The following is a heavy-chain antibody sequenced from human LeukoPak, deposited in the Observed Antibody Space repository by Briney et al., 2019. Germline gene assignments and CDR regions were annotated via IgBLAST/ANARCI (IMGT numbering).Heavy chain of an antibody. Sequence: ERSLRLSCAASGFTFSRYGLHWVRQAPGKGLEWVAVIANDGKDKKYADSVKGRLTISRDNSKSTLYLQMNSLRAEDTAVYYCAKDQQVGAAAYYFDSWGQGTLVTVSS. CDR2: IANDGKDK. V-gene: IGHV3-30*18. CDR1: GFTFSRYG. J-gene: IGHJ4*02. D-gene: IGHD6-13*01. CDR3: AKDQQVGAAAYYFDS.